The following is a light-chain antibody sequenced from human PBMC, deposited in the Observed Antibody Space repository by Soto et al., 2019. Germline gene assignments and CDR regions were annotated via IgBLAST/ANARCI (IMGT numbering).Light chain of an antibody. CDR3: HDSHSTPTP. Sequence: DIQMTQSPSSLSASVGDRVTITCRASQSISSYLNWSQQKPGKAPTLLIYAAARLQSGVPSRFSGSGSVTDFTLTISSLQPEDYGTDYWHDSHSTPTPLGAVTKLDVK. CDR1: QSISSY. V-gene: IGKV1-39*01. J-gene: IGKJ4*01. CDR2: AAA.